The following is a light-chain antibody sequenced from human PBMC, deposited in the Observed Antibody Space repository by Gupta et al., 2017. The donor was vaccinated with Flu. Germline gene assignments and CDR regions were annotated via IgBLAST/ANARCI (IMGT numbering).Light chain of an antibody. J-gene: IGKJ1*01. CDR2: KAS. CDR1: QSIDIW. V-gene: IGKV1-5*03. CDR3: QQYGGDPWT. Sequence: PSSLSASVGDRVTITCRASQSIDIWLAWFQKKPGKAPKPLIYKASNLESGVPSRFSGSGTGTEFSLTISSLQPDDFATYYCQQYGGDPWTFGQGTKVEIK.